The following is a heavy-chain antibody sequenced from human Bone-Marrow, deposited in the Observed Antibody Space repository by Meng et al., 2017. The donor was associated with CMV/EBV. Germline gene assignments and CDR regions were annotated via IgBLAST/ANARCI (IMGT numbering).Heavy chain of an antibody. V-gene: IGHV4-34*01. J-gene: IGHJ4*02. Sequence: ESLKISCAASGFTFGSYSMNWVRQAPGKGLEWIGEINHSGSTNYNPSLKSRVTISVDTSKNQFSLKLSSVTAADTAVYYCARKGKGGYSGYDRGYYFDYWGQGTLVTVSS. CDR2: INHSGST. CDR3: ARKGKGGYSGYDRGYYFDY. D-gene: IGHD5-12*01. CDR1: GFTFGSYS.